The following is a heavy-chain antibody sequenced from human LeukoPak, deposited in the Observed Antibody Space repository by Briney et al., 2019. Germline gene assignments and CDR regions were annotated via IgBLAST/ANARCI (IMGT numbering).Heavy chain of an antibody. CDR1: GVTFIDAW. CDR3: AKRIVGSPGYFDY. V-gene: IGHV3-23*01. D-gene: IGHD1-26*01. CDR2: ISGSGTTT. Sequence: PGGSLRLAGAVSGVTFIDAWMSWVRQAPGKGLEWVSAISGSGTTTNYADSVKGRFTISRDNSKNTLSLQMNSLRAEDTAMYYCAKRIVGSPGYFDYWGQGTLVTVSS. J-gene: IGHJ4*02.